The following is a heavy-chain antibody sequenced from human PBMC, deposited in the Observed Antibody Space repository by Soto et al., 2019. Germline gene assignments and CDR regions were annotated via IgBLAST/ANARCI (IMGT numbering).Heavy chain of an antibody. CDR1: GGSISSYY. D-gene: IGHD3-10*01. J-gene: IGHJ3*02. V-gene: IGHV4-59*01. CDR2: IYYSGST. CDR3: ARVWGGAFDI. Sequence: SETLSHTCTVSGGSISSYYWSWIRQPPGKGLEWIGYIYYSGSTNYNPSLKSRVTISVDTSKNQFSLKLSSVTAADTAVYYCARVWGGAFDIWGQGTMVTVS.